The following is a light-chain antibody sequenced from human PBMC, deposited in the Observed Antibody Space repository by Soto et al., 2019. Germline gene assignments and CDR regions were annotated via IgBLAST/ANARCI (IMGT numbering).Light chain of an antibody. V-gene: IGLV1-47*01. CDR2: RDR. CDR3: ATWDDSLSGVL. Sequence: QSELTQPPSASGTPGQRVTISCSGSSSNIGSNIVNWFQQLPGTAPKLLIYRDRQRPSGVPDRFSGSKSGTSASLAISGLRSEDEAHYYCATWDDSLSGVLFGGGTQLTVL. CDR1: SSNIGSNI. J-gene: IGLJ2*01.